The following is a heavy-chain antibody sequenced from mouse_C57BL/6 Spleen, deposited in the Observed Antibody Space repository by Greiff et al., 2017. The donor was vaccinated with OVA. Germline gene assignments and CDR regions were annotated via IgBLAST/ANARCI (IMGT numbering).Heavy chain of an antibody. D-gene: IGHD1-1*01. CDR3: ARGGTVVATGAMDY. CDR1: GYSITSGYD. V-gene: IGHV3-1*01. Sequence: EVKLLESGPGMVKPSQSLSLTCTVTGYSITSGYDWHWIRHFPGNKLEWMGYISYSGSTNYNPSLKSRISITHDTSKNHFFLKLNSVTTEDTATYYCARGGTVVATGAMDYWGQGTSVTVSS. J-gene: IGHJ4*01. CDR2: ISYSGST.